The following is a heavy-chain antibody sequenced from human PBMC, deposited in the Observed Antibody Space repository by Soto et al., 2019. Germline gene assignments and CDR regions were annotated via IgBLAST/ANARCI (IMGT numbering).Heavy chain of an antibody. CDR1: GESISSYY. D-gene: IGHD1-1*01. Sequence: SETLSLTCTVSGESISSYYWSWIRQPPGKGLEWIGYIYYSGSPNYSPSLESRVTISEDTSKNQFSLKLSSVTAADTAIYYCAGGRDEYTRGYFDLWGRGTLVTVSS. CDR3: AGGRDEYTRGYFDL. CDR2: IYYSGSP. J-gene: IGHJ2*01. V-gene: IGHV4-59*13.